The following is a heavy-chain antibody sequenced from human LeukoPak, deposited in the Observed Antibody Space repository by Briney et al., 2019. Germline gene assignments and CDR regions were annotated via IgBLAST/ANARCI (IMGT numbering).Heavy chain of an antibody. Sequence: SETLSLTCAVYGESFIGYHWNWIRQTPEKGLEWIGEINHRGHTNYNPSLESRVTISVDTSRNQFSLKLRSVTAADTAVYYCARDPTTVVTLPYYFDFWGPGTLVTVSS. V-gene: IGHV4-34*01. CDR2: INHRGHT. D-gene: IGHD4-23*01. J-gene: IGHJ4*02. CDR1: GESFIGYH. CDR3: ARDPTTVVTLPYYFDF.